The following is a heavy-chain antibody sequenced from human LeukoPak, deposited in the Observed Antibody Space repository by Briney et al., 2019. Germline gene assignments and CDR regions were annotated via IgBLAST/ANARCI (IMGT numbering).Heavy chain of an antibody. CDR1: GFTPLSA. V-gene: IGHV1-58*01. D-gene: IGHD5-24*01. Sequence: ASVKVSCKASGFTPLSAVQWVRRARGPRPEWIGWIVVASGHTNYAQKLQGRVTITRDMSTNTDYMELSSLRSEDTAVYYCVADHPNYDYWGQGTLITVS. CDR3: VADHPNYDY. CDR2: IVVASGHT. J-gene: IGHJ4*02.